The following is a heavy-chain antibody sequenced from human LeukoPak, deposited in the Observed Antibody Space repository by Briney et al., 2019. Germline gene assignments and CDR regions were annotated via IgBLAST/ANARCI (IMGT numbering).Heavy chain of an antibody. CDR3: AKGFLEWLLYSYFDY. V-gene: IGHV3-30*18. CDR2: ISYDGSNK. J-gene: IGHJ4*02. CDR1: GFTFSSYG. D-gene: IGHD3-3*01. Sequence: SGGSLRLSCAASGFTFSSYGMHWVRQAPGKGLEWVAVISYDGSNKYYADSVKGRFTISRDNSKNTLYLQMNSLRAEDTAVYYCAKGFLEWLLYSYFDYWGQGTLVTVSS.